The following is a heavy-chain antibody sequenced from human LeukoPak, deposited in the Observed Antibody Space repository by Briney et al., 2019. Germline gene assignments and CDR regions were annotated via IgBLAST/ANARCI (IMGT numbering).Heavy chain of an antibody. V-gene: IGHV4-34*01. Sequence: SETLSLTCAVYGGSFSGYYWSWIRQPPGKGLEWIGEINHSGSTNYNPSLKSRVTMSVDTSKNQFSLKLSSVTAADTAVYYCARVTYFDWLQFSFDYWGQGTLVTVSS. D-gene: IGHD3-9*01. J-gene: IGHJ4*02. CDR3: ARVTYFDWLQFSFDY. CDR1: GGSFSGYY. CDR2: INHSGST.